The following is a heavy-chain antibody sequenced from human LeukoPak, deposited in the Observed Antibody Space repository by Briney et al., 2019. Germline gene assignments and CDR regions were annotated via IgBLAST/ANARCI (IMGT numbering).Heavy chain of an antibody. D-gene: IGHD3-22*01. V-gene: IGHV1-2*02. CDR3: ARDYYDSRAGAWDDY. J-gene: IGHJ4*02. CDR1: GYTFTGYY. CDR2: TNPNSGGT. Sequence: GASVKVSCKASGYTFTGYYMHWVRQAPGQGLEWMGWTNPNSGGTNYAQKFQGRVTMTRDTSISTAYMELSRLRSDDTAVYYCARDYYDSRAGAWDDYWGQGTLVTVSS.